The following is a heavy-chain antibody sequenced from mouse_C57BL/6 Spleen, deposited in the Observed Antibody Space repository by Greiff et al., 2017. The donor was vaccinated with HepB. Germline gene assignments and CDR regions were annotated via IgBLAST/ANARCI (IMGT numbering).Heavy chain of an antibody. CDR2: IDPSDSYT. CDR3: ARSGSSGYYFDY. V-gene: IGHV1-69*01. Sequence: QVQLQQPGAELVMPGASVKLSCKASGYTFTSYWMHWVKQRPGQGLEWIGEIDPSDSYTNYNQKFKGKSTLTVDKSSSTAYMQLSSLTSEDSAVYYYARSGSSGYYFDYWGQGTTLTVSS. J-gene: IGHJ2*01. D-gene: IGHD3-2*02. CDR1: GYTFTSYW.